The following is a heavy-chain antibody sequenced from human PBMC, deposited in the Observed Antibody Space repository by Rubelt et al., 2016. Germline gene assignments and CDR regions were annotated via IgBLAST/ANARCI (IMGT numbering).Heavy chain of an antibody. CDR1: GGSFSGYY. J-gene: IGHJ4*02. Sequence: QVQLQQWGAGLLKPSETLSLTCAVYGGSFSGYYWSWIRQPPGKGLEWIGEINHSGSTNYNPSLKSQVTISVTTSRNQFTMKLSAVTAADTAGYYCARGQGGYNRRLDYCGQGTLVTVSS. CDR2: INHSGST. D-gene: IGHD1-14*01. CDR3: ARGQGGYNRRLDY. V-gene: IGHV4-34*01.